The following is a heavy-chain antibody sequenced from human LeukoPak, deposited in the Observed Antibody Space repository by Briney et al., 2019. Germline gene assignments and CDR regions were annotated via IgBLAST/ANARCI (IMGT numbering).Heavy chain of an antibody. D-gene: IGHD4-17*01. Sequence: SETLSLTCAVSGVSFNDYYWSWVRQTPGKGLEWIGEINHSGYTNDSPSLKSRVTISIDTSRKQFSLNLRSVTVADTGIYYCTRMTTGHDYWGQGTLVSVSS. CDR3: TRMTTGHDY. J-gene: IGHJ4*02. V-gene: IGHV4-34*01. CDR1: GVSFNDYY. CDR2: INHSGYT.